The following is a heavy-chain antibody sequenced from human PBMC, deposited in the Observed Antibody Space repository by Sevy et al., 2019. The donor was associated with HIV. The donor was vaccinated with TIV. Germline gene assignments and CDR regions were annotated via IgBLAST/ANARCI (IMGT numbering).Heavy chain of an antibody. Sequence: GGSLRLSCAASGLTFSSHAMHWVRQAPGKGLEWVAVISSAGRNKYYADSVKGRFTISRDNPKNTLYLQMNSLGPEDTAVYYCTRDAGYSIAWSPSDYGGQGPLVTVSS. D-gene: IGHD6-19*01. CDR1: GLTFSSHA. V-gene: IGHV3-30*04. J-gene: IGHJ4*02. CDR2: ISSAGRNK. CDR3: TRDAGYSIAWSPSDY.